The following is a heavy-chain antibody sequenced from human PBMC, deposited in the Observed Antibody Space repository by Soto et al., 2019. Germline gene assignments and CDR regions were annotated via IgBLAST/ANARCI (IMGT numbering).Heavy chain of an antibody. D-gene: IGHD2-15*01. J-gene: IGHJ6*02. CDR3: PRDLCSGGSCYSGYYYYGMDV. V-gene: IGHV4-30-4*01. CDR2: IYYSGST. CDR1: GGSISSGDYY. Sequence: SETLSLTCTVSGGSISSGDYYWSWIRQPPGKGLEWIGYIYYSGSTYYNPSLKSRVTISVDTSKNQFSLKLSSVTAADTAVYYCPRDLCSGGSCYSGYYYYGMDVWGQGTTVTVSS.